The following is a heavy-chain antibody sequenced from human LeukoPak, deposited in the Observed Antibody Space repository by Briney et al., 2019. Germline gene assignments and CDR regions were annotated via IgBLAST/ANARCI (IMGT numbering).Heavy chain of an antibody. Sequence: GGSLRLSCAASGFTFENYAMHWVRHAPGKGLEWVSGINWNSGSIGYADSVKGRFTISRDNAKNSLYLQMNSLRAEDTAVYYCASKWELLHYFDYWGQGTLVTVSS. J-gene: IGHJ4*02. V-gene: IGHV3-9*01. CDR3: ASKWELLHYFDY. CDR2: INWNSGSI. CDR1: GFTFENYA. D-gene: IGHD1-26*01.